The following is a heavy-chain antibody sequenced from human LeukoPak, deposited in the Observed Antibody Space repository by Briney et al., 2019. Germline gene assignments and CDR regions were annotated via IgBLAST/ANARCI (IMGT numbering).Heavy chain of an antibody. CDR1: GGSISIGGYY. J-gene: IGHJ4*02. Sequence: SETLSLTCTVSGGSISIGGYYWSWIRQHPGKGLEWIGYIYYSGSTYYNPSLKSRVTISVDTSKNQFSLKLSSVTAADTAVYYCARDTPIVGATWGQGTLVTVSS. V-gene: IGHV4-31*03. CDR2: IYYSGST. D-gene: IGHD1-26*01. CDR3: ARDTPIVGAT.